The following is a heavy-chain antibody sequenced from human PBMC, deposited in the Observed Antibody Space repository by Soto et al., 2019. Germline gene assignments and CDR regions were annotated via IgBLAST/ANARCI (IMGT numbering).Heavy chain of an antibody. D-gene: IGHD3-22*01. CDR1: GYTFTGYY. Sequence: GASVKVSCKASGYTFTGYYMHWVRQAPGQGLEWMGWINPNSGGTNYAQKFQGWVTMTRDTSISTAYMELSRLRSDDTAVYYCARAPYYYDSSGHRGYYYYGMDVWGQGTTVTVS. J-gene: IGHJ6*02. CDR2: INPNSGGT. V-gene: IGHV1-2*04. CDR3: ARAPYYYDSSGHRGYYYYGMDV.